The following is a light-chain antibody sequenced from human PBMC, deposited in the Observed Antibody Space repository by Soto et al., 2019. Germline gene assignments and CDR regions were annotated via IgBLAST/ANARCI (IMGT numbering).Light chain of an antibody. J-gene: IGLJ1*01. CDR1: ALSKQY. V-gene: IGLV3-25*02. CDR3: QSADSSGTYF. Sequence: SYDLTQPPSVSVSPGQTARITCSGDALSKQYAYWYQQKPGQAPVLVIYKDSERPSGIPERFSGSSSGTTVTLTISGVQAEDEADYYCQSADSSGTYFFGIGTKLTVL. CDR2: KDS.